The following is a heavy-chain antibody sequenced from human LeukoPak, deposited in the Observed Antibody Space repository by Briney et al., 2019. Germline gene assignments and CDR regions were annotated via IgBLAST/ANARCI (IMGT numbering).Heavy chain of an antibody. Sequence: SETLSLTCTVSGGSISSGSYYWSWIRQPAGKGLEWIGRIYTSGRTYYNPSLKSRVTISVDTSKNQFSLKLSSVTAADTAVYYCARDSGSYYGSTIDSWGQGTLVTVSS. CDR2: IYTSGRT. V-gene: IGHV4-61*02. CDR3: ARDSGSYYGSTIDS. J-gene: IGHJ4*02. CDR1: GGSISSGSYY. D-gene: IGHD1-26*01.